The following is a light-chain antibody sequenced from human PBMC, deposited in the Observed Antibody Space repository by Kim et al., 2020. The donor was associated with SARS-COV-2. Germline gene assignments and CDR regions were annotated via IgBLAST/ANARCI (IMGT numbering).Light chain of an antibody. CDR2: DVT. J-gene: IGLJ1*01. V-gene: IGLV2-23*02. Sequence: PGQQITNSCTGTSSDAGTYNLVSWYQHHPGKAPKFLIYDVTKRPSGVSNRFSGSKSGNTASLTISGLQAEDEADYYCCSYAGSPYVFGTGTKVTVL. CDR1: SSDAGTYNL. CDR3: CSYAGSPYV.